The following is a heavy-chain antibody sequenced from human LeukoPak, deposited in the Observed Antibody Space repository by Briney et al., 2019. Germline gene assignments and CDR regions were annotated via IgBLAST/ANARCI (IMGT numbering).Heavy chain of an antibody. V-gene: IGHV5-51*01. J-gene: IGHJ3*01. CDR1: GYSFATYW. Sequence: GESLKISCKGSGYSFATYWIGWVRQMPGKGLEWMGINYPGDSDTTYSPSLQGQVTMSADKSISTAYLQWSSLKASDTAMYYCARRVSSSGFDAFDVWGQGTMVTVSS. D-gene: IGHD5-12*01. CDR3: ARRVSSSGFDAFDV. CDR2: NYPGDSDT.